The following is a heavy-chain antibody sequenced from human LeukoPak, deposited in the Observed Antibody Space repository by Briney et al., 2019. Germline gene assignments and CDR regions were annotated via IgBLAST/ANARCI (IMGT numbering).Heavy chain of an antibody. V-gene: IGHV3-66*01. CDR2: IYSGGDT. CDR3: ARVRGQMVPI. Sequence: GGSLRLSCAASGFTVSSNYMSWVRQAPGKGLEWISVIYSGGDTYYADSVKGRFTISRDNSKNTLYLQMNSLRAEDTAVYYCARVRGQMVPIWGQGTLVTVSS. D-gene: IGHD3-10*01. CDR1: GFTVSSNY. J-gene: IGHJ4*02.